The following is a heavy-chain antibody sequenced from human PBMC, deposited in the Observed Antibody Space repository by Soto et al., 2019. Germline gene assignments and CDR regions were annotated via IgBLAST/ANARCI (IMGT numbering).Heavy chain of an antibody. V-gene: IGHV1-69*02. Sequence: QVQLVQSGAEVKPPGSSVRVSCKASGGTFSSWTVSWVRQAPGQGLEWLGRIIPLLDRPNYSQKFQGRRTITADRSTATAYMSLHILGSDDTAVYFCAKAPGTSLSWFDSWGHGTL. J-gene: IGHJ5*01. CDR2: IIPLLDRP. CDR3: AKAPGTSLSWFDS. CDR1: GGTFSSWT.